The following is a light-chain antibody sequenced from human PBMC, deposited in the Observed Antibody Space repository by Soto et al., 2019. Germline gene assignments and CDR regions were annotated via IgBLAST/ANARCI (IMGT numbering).Light chain of an antibody. CDR1: SSDVGGYNY. V-gene: IGLV2-14*01. CDR2: DVN. J-gene: IGLJ2*01. CDR3: RSYTSSSTLGV. Sequence: QSALTQPASVSGSPGQSITISCTGTSSDVGGYNYVSWYQQDPGKAPKLMIYDVNNRPSGVSNRFSGSKSGNTASLPISGLQAEDEAYYYCRSYTSSSTLGVFGGGTQLTVL.